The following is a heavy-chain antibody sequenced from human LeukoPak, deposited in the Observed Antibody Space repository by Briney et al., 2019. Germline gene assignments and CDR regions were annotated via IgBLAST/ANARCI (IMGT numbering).Heavy chain of an antibody. V-gene: IGHV4-39*01. Sequence: SETLSLTCTVSGGSISSSSYYWGWVRQPPGKGLEWIGNIYYSGSTYYNPSLKSRVTISVDTSKNQFSLKLSSVTAADTAVYYCARSTGWLQEFDYWGQGTLVTVSS. CDR3: ARSTGWLQEFDY. CDR2: IYYSGST. CDR1: GGSISSSSYY. J-gene: IGHJ4*02. D-gene: IGHD5-24*01.